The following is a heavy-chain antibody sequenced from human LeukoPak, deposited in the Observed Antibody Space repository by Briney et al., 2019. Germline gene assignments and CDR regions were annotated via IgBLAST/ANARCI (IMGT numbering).Heavy chain of an antibody. CDR2: ISSSSSTI. CDR1: GFTFSSYS. J-gene: IGHJ6*02. Sequence: TGGSLRLSCAASGFTFSSYSMNWVRQAPGKGLEWVSYISSSSSTIYYADSVKGRFTISRDNAKNSLYLQMNSLRAEDTAVYYCARSVDIVVVPAARDYYYYGMDVWGQGTTVTVSS. D-gene: IGHD2-2*01. CDR3: ARSVDIVVVPAARDYYYYGMDV. V-gene: IGHV3-48*04.